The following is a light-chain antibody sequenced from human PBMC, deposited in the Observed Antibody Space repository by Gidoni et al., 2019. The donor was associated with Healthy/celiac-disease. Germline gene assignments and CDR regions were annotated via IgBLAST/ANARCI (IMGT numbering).Light chain of an antibody. CDR3: LLSYSGARVV. J-gene: IGLJ2*01. CDR1: TGAVPSGHY. V-gene: IGLV7-46*01. Sequence: QAVVTQEPSLTVSPGGTVTLPCGSSTGAVPSGHYPYWFQQKPGQAPRTLIYDTSNKHSWTPARFSGSLLGGKAALTLSGAQPEDEAEYYCLLSYSGARVVFGGGTKLTVL. CDR2: DTS.